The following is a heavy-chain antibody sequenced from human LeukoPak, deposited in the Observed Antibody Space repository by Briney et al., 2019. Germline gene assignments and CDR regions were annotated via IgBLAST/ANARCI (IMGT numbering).Heavy chain of an antibody. CDR3: ASGGMAGRWPLNY. Sequence: GGSLRLSCVVSGFTFTSYSMNWVRQAPGKGLEWLSYISSSSRTIYYADSVKGRFTISRDNAKNSLYLQMNNLKTGDTAVYYCASGGMAGRWPLNYWGRGTLVTVSS. J-gene: IGHJ4*02. CDR1: GFTFTSYS. CDR2: ISSSSRTI. D-gene: IGHD6-19*01. V-gene: IGHV3-48*04.